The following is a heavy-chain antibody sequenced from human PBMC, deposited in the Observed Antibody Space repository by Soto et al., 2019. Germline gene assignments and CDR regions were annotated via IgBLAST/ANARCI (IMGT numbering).Heavy chain of an antibody. J-gene: IGHJ5*02. CDR1: GGSISSGGYY. CDR2: IYYSGST. CDR3: ARVRYLEDNWFDP. Sequence: SETLSLTCTVSGGSISSGGYYWSWIRQHPGKGLEWIGYIYYSGSTNYNPSLKSRVTISVDTSKNQFSLKLSSVTAADTAVYYCARVRYLEDNWFDPWGQGTLVTVS. D-gene: IGHD3-9*01. V-gene: IGHV4-61*08.